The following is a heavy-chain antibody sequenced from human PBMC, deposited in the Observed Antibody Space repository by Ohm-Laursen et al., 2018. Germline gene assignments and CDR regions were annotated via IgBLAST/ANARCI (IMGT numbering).Heavy chain of an antibody. CDR3: ARARWRQLGPYYFDY. V-gene: IGHV4-59*01. J-gene: IGHJ4*02. CDR2: IYYSGST. D-gene: IGHD6-13*01. Sequence: TLSLICTVSGGSISSYYWSWIRQPPGKGLEWIGYIYYSGSTNYNPSLKSRVTISVDTSKNQFSLKLSSVTAADTAVYYCARARWRQLGPYYFDYWGQGTLVTVSS. CDR1: GGSISSYY.